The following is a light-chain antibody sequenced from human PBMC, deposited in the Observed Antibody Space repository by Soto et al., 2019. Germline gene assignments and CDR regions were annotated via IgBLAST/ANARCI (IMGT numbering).Light chain of an antibody. CDR3: AAWDDSLSGVV. J-gene: IGLJ2*01. CDR2: RIN. CDR1: SSNVGSNY. Sequence: QAVVTQPPSASGTPGQRVIISCSGSSSNVGSNYVYWYQHLPGTAPKLLIYRINQRPSGVPDRISGSKSGTSASLAISGLRSEDEADYYCAAWDDSLSGVVFGGGTKLTVL. V-gene: IGLV1-47*01.